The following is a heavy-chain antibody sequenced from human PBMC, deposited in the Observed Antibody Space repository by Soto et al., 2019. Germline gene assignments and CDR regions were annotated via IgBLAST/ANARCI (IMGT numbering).Heavy chain of an antibody. D-gene: IGHD4-17*01. CDR2: IYYSGST. CDR3: ARVVEGYGDYLPWFDP. Sequence: QVQLQESGPGLVKPSETLSLTCTVSGGSISSYYWSWIRQPPGKGLEWIGYIYYSGSTNYNPSLTSRVTTSVDTSKNQFSLKLSSVTAADTAVYYCARVVEGYGDYLPWFDPWGQGTLVTVSS. V-gene: IGHV4-59*01. CDR1: GGSISSYY. J-gene: IGHJ5*02.